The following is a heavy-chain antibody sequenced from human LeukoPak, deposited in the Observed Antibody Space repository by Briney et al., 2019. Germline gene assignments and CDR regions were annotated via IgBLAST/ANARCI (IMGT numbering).Heavy chain of an antibody. CDR3: ARDWGTDTAMVPPDY. J-gene: IGHJ4*02. V-gene: IGHV3-21*01. D-gene: IGHD5-18*01. CDR1: GFTFSSYN. Sequence: GGSLRLSCAASGFTFSSYNMNWVHQAPGKGLEWVSSISSSSSYIYYADSVKGRFTISRDNAKNSLYLQMNSLRAEDTAVYYCARDWGTDTAMVPPDYWGQGTLVTVSS. CDR2: ISSSSSYI.